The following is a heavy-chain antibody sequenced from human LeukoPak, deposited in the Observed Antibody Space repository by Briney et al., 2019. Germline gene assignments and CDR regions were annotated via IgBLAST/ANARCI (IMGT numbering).Heavy chain of an antibody. CDR3: AREIEAVTTRFGP. V-gene: IGHV7-4-1*02. Sequence: ASVKVSCRTSGYTFTSYAMNWVRQAPGQGLEWMGWINTNTGNPTYAQGFTGRFVFSLDTSVSTAYLQISSLKAEDTAVYYCAREIEAVTTRFGPWGQGTLVTVSS. CDR1: GYTFTSYA. J-gene: IGHJ5*02. D-gene: IGHD4-17*01. CDR2: INTNTGNP.